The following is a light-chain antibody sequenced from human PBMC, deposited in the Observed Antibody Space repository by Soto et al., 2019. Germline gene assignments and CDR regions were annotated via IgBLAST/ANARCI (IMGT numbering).Light chain of an antibody. CDR3: QQSYSTLWT. J-gene: IGKJ1*01. Sequence: DIQMTQSPSSLSASVGDRVTITCRASQSISSYLNWYQQKPGKAPKLLIYAASSLQSGVPSRFSGSGSGTDLTLTISSLQPEDFATYSCQQSYSTLWTFGQGTKVEIK. CDR1: QSISSY. CDR2: AAS. V-gene: IGKV1-39*01.